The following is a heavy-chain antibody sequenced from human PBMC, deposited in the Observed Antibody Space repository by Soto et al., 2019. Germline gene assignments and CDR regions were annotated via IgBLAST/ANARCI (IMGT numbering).Heavy chain of an antibody. CDR3: AKAGGPRCSWLNFDY. CDR2: ISGSGGST. CDR1: GFTFSSYA. Sequence: GGSLRLSCAASGFTFSSYAMSWVRQAPGKGLEWVSAISGSGGSTYYADSVKGRFTISRDNSKNTLYLQMNSLRAEDTAVYYCAKAGGPRCSWLNFDYWGQGTLVTVSS. V-gene: IGHV3-23*01. D-gene: IGHD6-13*01. J-gene: IGHJ4*02.